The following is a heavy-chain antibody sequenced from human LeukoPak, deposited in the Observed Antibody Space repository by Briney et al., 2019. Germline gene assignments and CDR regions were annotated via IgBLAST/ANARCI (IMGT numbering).Heavy chain of an antibody. Sequence: PSETLSLTCAVYGGSFSGYYWSWLRQPPGKGLEWIGEINHSGSTNYNPSLKSRVTISADTSKNQFSLKLSSVTAADTAVYYCARSLLLWFGELSRWFDPWGQGTLVTVSS. V-gene: IGHV4-34*01. CDR1: GGSFSGYY. CDR3: ARSLLLWFGELSRWFDP. J-gene: IGHJ5*02. CDR2: INHSGST. D-gene: IGHD3-10*01.